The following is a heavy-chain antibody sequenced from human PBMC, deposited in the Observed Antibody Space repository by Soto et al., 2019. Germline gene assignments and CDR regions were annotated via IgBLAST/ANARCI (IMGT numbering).Heavy chain of an antibody. J-gene: IGHJ4*02. CDR3: ARHRDGGTYTYIDH. V-gene: IGHV3-30-3*01. CDR1: GFTFTAFG. D-gene: IGHD3-10*01. CDR2: ISFDGTTK. Sequence: PGGSLRLSCAASGFTFTAFGLHWVRQAPGKGLEWVGLISFDGTTKYFAGSVRGRFTISRDNSKNMLFLQLNSLRVEDTAVYYCARHRDGGTYTYIDHWGPGTLVTVSS.